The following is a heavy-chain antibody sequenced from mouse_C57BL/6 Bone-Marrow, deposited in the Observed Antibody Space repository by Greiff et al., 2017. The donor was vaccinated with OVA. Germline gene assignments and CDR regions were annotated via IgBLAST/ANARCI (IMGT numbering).Heavy chain of an antibody. CDR1: GFTFSDYY. Sequence: EVKLVESEGGLVQPGSSMKLSCTASGFTFSDYYMAWVRQVPETGLEWVANINNDGSSNYYLDSLKNRFLISSDNAKNILYLQMRSLNSEDTATYNCPRDRGYYYALDYWGQGTAVTVSS. D-gene: IGHD3-3*01. CDR2: INNDGSSN. CDR3: PRDRGYYYALDY. J-gene: IGHJ4*01. V-gene: IGHV5-16*01.